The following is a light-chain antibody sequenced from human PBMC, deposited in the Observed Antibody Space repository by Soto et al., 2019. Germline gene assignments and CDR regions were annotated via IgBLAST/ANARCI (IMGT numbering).Light chain of an antibody. Sequence: IQLTQSPSSLSASVGDRVTITCRASQGISSYLAWYQQKPGKAPKLLIYAASTLQSGVPSRFSGSGSGTDFTLTTSSLQPEDFATYYCQQLNSYPLLTFGGGTKVDIK. V-gene: IGKV1-9*01. CDR3: QQLNSYPLLT. CDR2: AAS. CDR1: QGISSY. J-gene: IGKJ4*01.